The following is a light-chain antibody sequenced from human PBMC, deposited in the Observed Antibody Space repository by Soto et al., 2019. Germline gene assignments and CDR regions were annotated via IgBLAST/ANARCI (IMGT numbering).Light chain of an antibody. CDR2: IDN. CDR1: RSTIGSNT. CDR3: ATWEDSLNDRLV. J-gene: IGLJ2*01. V-gene: IGLV1-44*01. Sequence: QSVLTQPPSASGTPGQRVTISCSGSRSTIGSNTVNWYQHLPGTAPKLLIYIDNLRPSGVPDRFSGSKSGTSASLAISGLQSEDEADYYCATWEDSLNDRLVFGGGTKLTVL.